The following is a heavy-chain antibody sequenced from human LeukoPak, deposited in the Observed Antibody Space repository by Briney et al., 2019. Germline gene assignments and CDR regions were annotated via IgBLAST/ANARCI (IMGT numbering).Heavy chain of an antibody. CDR2: IYYSGTT. Sequence: SETLSLTCTVAGGSINSHSHHWGWIRQPPGKGLEWIGSIYYSGTTSYNPSLESRVTISVDTSKNHFSLKVTSVTAADTAVYYCARRGDILTDYAFDFWGQGILVTVFS. J-gene: IGHJ4*02. CDR3: ARRGDILTDYAFDF. CDR1: GGSINSHSHH. D-gene: IGHD3-9*01. V-gene: IGHV4-39*02.